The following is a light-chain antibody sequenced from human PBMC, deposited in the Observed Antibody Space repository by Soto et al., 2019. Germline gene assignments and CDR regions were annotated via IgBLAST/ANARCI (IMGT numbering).Light chain of an antibody. Sequence: QSVLTQPASVSGSPGQSITISCTGTSSDVGSYNFVSWYQQHPGKAPKLMIYEVSKRPSGVSNRFSGSKSGNTASLTISGLQAEDEADYYCCSYAGSSTSWVFGGGTKLTVL. CDR2: EVS. V-gene: IGLV2-23*02. J-gene: IGLJ3*02. CDR3: CSYAGSSTSWV. CDR1: SSDVGSYNF.